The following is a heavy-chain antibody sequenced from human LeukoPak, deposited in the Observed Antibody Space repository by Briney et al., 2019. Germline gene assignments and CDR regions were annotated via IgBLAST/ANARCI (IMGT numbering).Heavy chain of an antibody. D-gene: IGHD2-15*01. CDR1: GFVFSNYW. Sequence: GGSLRLSCAASGFVFSNYWMHWVRQGPGKGLVWVSRINSDGSSTIYADSVKGRFTISRDSAKNTLYLQMNSLRAEDTAVYYCARDGYCSSGTCYGKDYWGQGTLVTVSS. J-gene: IGHJ4*02. V-gene: IGHV3-74*01. CDR3: ARDGYCSSGTCYGKDY. CDR2: INSDGSST.